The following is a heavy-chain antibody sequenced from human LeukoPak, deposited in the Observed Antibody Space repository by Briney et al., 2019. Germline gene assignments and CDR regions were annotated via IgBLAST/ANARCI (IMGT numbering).Heavy chain of an antibody. CDR3: ANIVSRVSFDI. Sequence: GGSLRLSCAASGFTFSSYGMSWVRQAPGKGLEWVSAISGSGGSTYYADSVKGRFTISRDNSKNTLYLQMNSLRAEDTAVYYCANIVSRVSFDIWGQGTMVTVSS. J-gene: IGHJ3*02. V-gene: IGHV3-23*01. D-gene: IGHD3-16*02. CDR2: ISGSGGST. CDR1: GFTFSSYG.